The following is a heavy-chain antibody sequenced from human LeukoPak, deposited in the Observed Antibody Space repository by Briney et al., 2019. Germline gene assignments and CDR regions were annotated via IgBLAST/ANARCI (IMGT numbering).Heavy chain of an antibody. V-gene: IGHV1-69*13. J-gene: IGHJ5*02. D-gene: IGHD3-3*01. CDR3: ARDYDFWSGYFLRKGFDP. Sequence: GASVKVSCKASGYTFTSYAISWVRQAPGQGLEWMGGIIPIFGTANYAQKFQGRVTITADESTSTAYMELSSLRSEDTAVYYCARDYDFWSGYFLRKGFDPWGQGTLVTVSS. CDR1: GYTFTSYA. CDR2: IIPIFGTA.